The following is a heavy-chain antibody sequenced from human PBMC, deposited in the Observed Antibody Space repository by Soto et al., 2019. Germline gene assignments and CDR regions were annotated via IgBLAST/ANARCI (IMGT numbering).Heavy chain of an antibody. Sequence: PGGSLRLSCAASGFTVSSNYMSWVRQAPGKGLEWVSVIYSGGSTYYADSVKGRFTISRDNSKNTLYLQMNSLRAEDTAVYYCARTYYGSGSYYNYFHYGMDVWGQGTTVTVSS. J-gene: IGHJ6*02. D-gene: IGHD3-10*01. V-gene: IGHV3-66*01. CDR3: ARTYYGSGSYYNYFHYGMDV. CDR1: GFTVSSNY. CDR2: IYSGGST.